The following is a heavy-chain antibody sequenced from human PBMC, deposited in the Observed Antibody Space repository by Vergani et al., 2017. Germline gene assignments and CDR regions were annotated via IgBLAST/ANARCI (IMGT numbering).Heavy chain of an antibody. V-gene: IGHV4-34*01. CDR3: ARVNTETNGHLYYYYYMDV. D-gene: IGHD2-8*01. J-gene: IGHJ6*03. CDR2: IDHTGRP. Sequence: QVQLQQWGGGLLKPSETLTLTCVVTGGSFTSYHWTWIRQSPGEGLEWVGDIDHTGRPDYNPSLKSRHTMSVNKSRNQFSPAIKSVTATDTAIYFCARVNTETNGHLYYYYYMDVWGQGTAVTVS. CDR1: GGSFTSYH.